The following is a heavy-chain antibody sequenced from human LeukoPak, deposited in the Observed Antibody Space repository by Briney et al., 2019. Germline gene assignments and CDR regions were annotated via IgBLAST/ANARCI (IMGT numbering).Heavy chain of an antibody. Sequence: SETLSLTCTVSGGSISSSSYYWGWIRQPPGKGLEWIGSIYYSGSTYYNPSLKSRVTISVDTSKNQFSLKLSSVTAEDTAVYYCARCYFDFWSGHRASPFDPWGQGTLVTVSS. CDR3: ARCYFDFWSGHRASPFDP. V-gene: IGHV4-39*07. D-gene: IGHD3-3*01. CDR2: IYYSGST. CDR1: GGSISSSSYY. J-gene: IGHJ5*02.